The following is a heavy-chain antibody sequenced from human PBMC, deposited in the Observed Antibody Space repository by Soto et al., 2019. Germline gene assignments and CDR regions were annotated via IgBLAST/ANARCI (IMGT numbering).Heavy chain of an antibody. V-gene: IGHV1-69*01. Sequence: QVQLVQSGAEVRKPGSSVRVSCKASGVSFNRHTISWVRQAPGQGLEWMGGIIPIFGTANHAQKFQGRVTIIADESTSTVYMELSSLRSDDTAIYYWARGWGYDSTDYYYAYWGQGTLVIVSS. D-gene: IGHD3-22*01. CDR3: ARGWGYDSTDYYYAY. CDR2: IIPIFGTA. J-gene: IGHJ4*02. CDR1: GVSFNRHT.